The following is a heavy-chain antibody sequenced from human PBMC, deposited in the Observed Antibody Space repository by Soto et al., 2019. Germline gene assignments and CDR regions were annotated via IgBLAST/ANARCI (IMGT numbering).Heavy chain of an antibody. CDR2: ISDGGDST. D-gene: IGHD3-3*01. J-gene: IGHJ3*01. CDR3: AKHSTTYHSWSGAVKGAFDV. V-gene: IGHV3-23*01. Sequence: GGSLRLSCAASGFTFSSYALTWVRQAPGKGLEWVSGISDGGDSTHYADSVKGRFTVSRDNSKNTLYLQINSLRAEDTAVYYCAKHSTTYHSWSGAVKGAFDVWGQGTMVTVS. CDR1: GFTFSSYA.